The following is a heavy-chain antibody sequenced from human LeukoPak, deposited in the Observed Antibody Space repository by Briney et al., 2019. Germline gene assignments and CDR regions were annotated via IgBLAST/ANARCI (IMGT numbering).Heavy chain of an antibody. J-gene: IGHJ3*02. CDR3: ARERTYYDILTGCYNAFDI. V-gene: IGHV3-7*03. CDR2: IKQDGSEK. CDR1: GFTFSSYW. D-gene: IGHD3-9*01. Sequence: PGGSLRLSCAASGFTFSSYWMSWVRQAPGKGLEWVATIKQDGSEKYYVDSVKGRFTISRDNAKNSLYLQMNSLRAEDTAVYYCARERTYYDILTGCYNAFDIWGQGTMVTVSS.